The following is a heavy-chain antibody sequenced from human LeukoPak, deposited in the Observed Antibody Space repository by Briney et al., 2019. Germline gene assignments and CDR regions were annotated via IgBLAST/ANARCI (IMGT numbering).Heavy chain of an antibody. Sequence: GGSLRLSCAASGHTFRSYSMDWVPQTPAKGQERISFISSSSGTIYYADSVKGRFTISRDNAKNSLYLQMSSLRDEDTAVYYCVRDRAGGNSVWFDPWGQGTLVTVSS. CDR1: GHTFRSYS. J-gene: IGHJ5*02. V-gene: IGHV3-48*02. D-gene: IGHD4-23*01. CDR3: VRDRAGGNSVWFDP. CDR2: ISSSSGTI.